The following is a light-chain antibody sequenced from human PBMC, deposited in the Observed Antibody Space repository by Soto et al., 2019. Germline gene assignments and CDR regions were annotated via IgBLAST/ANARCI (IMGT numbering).Light chain of an antibody. CDR2: DVS. Sequence: QSALTQPASVSGSPGQSITISCTGTSSDVGGYNYVPWYQQHPGKAPKLMIYDVSNRPSGVSNRFSGSKSGNTASLTISGLQAEDEADYYCSSYTSSSTSYVFGTGTQLTVL. J-gene: IGLJ1*01. CDR3: SSYTSSSTSYV. CDR1: SSDVGGYNY. V-gene: IGLV2-14*01.